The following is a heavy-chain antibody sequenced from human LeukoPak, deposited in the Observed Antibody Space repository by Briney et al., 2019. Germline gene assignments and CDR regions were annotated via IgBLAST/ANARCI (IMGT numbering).Heavy chain of an antibody. Sequence: GGSLRLSCAASGFTVSSNYMSWVRQAPGKGLEWVSVIYSGGSTYYADSVKGRFTISRDNSKNTLHLQMNSLRAEDTAVYYCASGIAAAGLGFYYYGMDVWGQGTTVTVSS. CDR1: GFTVSSNY. J-gene: IGHJ6*02. V-gene: IGHV3-53*01. CDR3: ASGIAAAGLGFYYYGMDV. D-gene: IGHD6-13*01. CDR2: IYSGGST.